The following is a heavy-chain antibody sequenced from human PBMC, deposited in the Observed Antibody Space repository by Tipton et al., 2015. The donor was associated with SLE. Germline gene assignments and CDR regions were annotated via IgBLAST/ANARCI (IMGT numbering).Heavy chain of an antibody. D-gene: IGHD6-13*01. Sequence: QSGPEVKKPGASVKVSCKASGYTFTGYYMHWVRQAPGQGLEWMGWINPNSGGTNYAQKFQGRVTMTTDTSTSTAYMELRSLRSDDTAVYYCARGPVAAGAFDIWGQGTMVTVSS. V-gene: IGHV1-2*02. CDR2: INPNSGGT. CDR1: GYTFTGYY. J-gene: IGHJ3*02. CDR3: ARGPVAAGAFDI.